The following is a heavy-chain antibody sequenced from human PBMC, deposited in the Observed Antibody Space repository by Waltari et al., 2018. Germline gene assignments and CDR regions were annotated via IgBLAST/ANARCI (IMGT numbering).Heavy chain of an antibody. J-gene: IGHJ4*02. D-gene: IGHD3-22*01. CDR3: ARVGQYYDSSGHTGNFDY. CDR2: IYHSGGT. Sequence: QVQLQESGPGLVKPSETLSLTCAVSGYSISSGYYWGWIRQPPGKGPVWIGSIYHSGGTYYNPSRKSRVTISVDTSKNQFSLKLSSVTAADTAVYYCARVGQYYDSSGHTGNFDYWGQGTLVTVSS. CDR1: GYSISSGYY. V-gene: IGHV4-38-2*01.